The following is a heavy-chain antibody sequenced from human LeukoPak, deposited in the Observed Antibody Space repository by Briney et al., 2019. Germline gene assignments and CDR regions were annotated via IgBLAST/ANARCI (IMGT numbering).Heavy chain of an antibody. Sequence: PGGSLRLSCAASGFTFSSYGMSWVRQAPGKGLEWVSAISGSGGSTYYADSVKGRFTISRDNSKNTLYLQMNSLRAEDTAVYYCARDSDSDRSGWLDSWGRGTLVTVSS. J-gene: IGHJ4*02. D-gene: IGHD3-22*01. V-gene: IGHV3-23*01. CDR2: ISGSGGST. CDR3: ARDSDSDRSGWLDS. CDR1: GFTFSSYG.